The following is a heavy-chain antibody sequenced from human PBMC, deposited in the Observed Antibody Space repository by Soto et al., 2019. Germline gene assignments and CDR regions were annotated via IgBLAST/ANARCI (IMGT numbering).Heavy chain of an antibody. V-gene: IGHV3-9*01. CDR3: AKVAYAYGFSAMDV. D-gene: IGHD2-2*01. J-gene: IGHJ6*02. CDR1: GFTFGEYA. CDR2: ITWNSDMI. Sequence: GGSLRLSCAASGFTFGEYAMHWVRRPPGKGLEWVASITWNSDMIGYADSVKGRFTISRDNGENSLYLQMSSLRREDTALYYCAKVAYAYGFSAMDVWGLGTKVTVSS.